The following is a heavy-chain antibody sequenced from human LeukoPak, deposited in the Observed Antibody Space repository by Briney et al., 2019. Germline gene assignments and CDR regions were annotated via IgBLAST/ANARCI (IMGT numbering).Heavy chain of an antibody. CDR2: ISYDGSNS. J-gene: IGHJ4*02. D-gene: IGHD5-12*01. Sequence: PGGSLRLSCAASGFTFSSSGMHWVRQAPGKGLEWVAFISYDGSNSYYADSVKGIFTISRDNSKNTLYLQMNSLRAEDTAVYYCAKESRGSYSDYWGQGTLVTVSS. CDR3: AKESRGSYSDY. V-gene: IGHV3-30*02. CDR1: GFTFSSSG.